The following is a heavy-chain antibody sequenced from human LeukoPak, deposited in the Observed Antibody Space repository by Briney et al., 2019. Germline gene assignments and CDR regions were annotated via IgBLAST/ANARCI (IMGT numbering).Heavy chain of an antibody. CDR3: ARVPDIYCPSTSCVDY. CDR2: LNPNSGGT. CDR1: GYTFTSYD. J-gene: IGHJ4*02. D-gene: IGHD2-2*01. Sequence: PRASVTVSCKASGYTFTSYDINWVRQAPGQGLEWMGRLNPNSGGTIHAQKFQGRVTITRDTSISTAYMELSGLRSDDTAVYYCARVPDIYCPSTSCVDYWGQGTLVTVSS. V-gene: IGHV1-2*06.